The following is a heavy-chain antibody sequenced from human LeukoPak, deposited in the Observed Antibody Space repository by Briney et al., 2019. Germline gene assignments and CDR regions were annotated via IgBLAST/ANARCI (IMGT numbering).Heavy chain of an antibody. CDR2: ISGSGGST. CDR1: GITFSTYA. Sequence: GGSLRLSCAASGITFSTYAMTWVRQAPGQGLEWVSTISGSGGSTYYADSVKGRFTISRDSSKNTLYLQMNSLRVEDTAVYYCAKDRAYCGGDCYPGYYMDVWGKGTTVTVSS. J-gene: IGHJ6*03. D-gene: IGHD2-21*02. V-gene: IGHV3-23*01. CDR3: AKDRAYCGGDCYPGYYMDV.